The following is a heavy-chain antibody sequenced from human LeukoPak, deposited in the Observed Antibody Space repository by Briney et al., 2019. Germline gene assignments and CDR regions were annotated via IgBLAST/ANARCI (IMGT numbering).Heavy chain of an antibody. CDR1: GYTFTSYG. D-gene: IGHD3-9*01. CDR2: LDPEDGET. V-gene: IGHV1-24*01. J-gene: IGHJ5*02. CDR3: ATENYDILTGPNWFDP. Sequence: ASVKVSCKASGYTFTSYGISWVRQAPGQGLEWMGGLDPEDGETIYAQKFQGRVTMTEDTSTDTAYMELSSLRSEDTAVYYCATENYDILTGPNWFDPWGQGTLVTVSS.